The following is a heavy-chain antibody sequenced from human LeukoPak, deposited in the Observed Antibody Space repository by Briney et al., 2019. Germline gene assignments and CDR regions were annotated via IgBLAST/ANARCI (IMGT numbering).Heavy chain of an antibody. CDR1: GVSISSYY. V-gene: IGHV4-59*08. D-gene: IGHD3-22*01. CDR2: IYYSGST. J-gene: IGHJ4*02. Sequence: SETLSLTCTVSGVSISSYYWSWIRQPPGKGLEWIGYIYYSGSTNYNPSLKSRVTISVDTSKNQFSLKLSSVTAADTAVYYCARHAYYDSSGYYGSWGQGTLVTVSS. CDR3: ARHAYYDSSGYYGS.